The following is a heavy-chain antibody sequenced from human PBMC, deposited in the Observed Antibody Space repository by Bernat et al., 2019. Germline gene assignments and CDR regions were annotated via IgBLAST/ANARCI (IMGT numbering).Heavy chain of an antibody. CDR1: GFTFDDYA. V-gene: IGHV3-66*01. D-gene: IGHD6-19*01. CDR3: ARESSGWEHPFDY. CDR2: IYSGGST. J-gene: IGHJ4*02. Sequence: EVQLVESGGGLVQPGRSLRLSCAASGFTFDDYAMHWVRQAPGKGLEWVSVIYSGGSTYYADSVKGRFTISRDNSKNTLYLQMNSLRAEDTAVYYCARESSGWEHPFDYWGQGTLVTVSS.